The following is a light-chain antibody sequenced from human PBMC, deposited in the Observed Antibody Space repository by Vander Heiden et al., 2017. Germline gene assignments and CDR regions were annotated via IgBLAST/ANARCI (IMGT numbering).Light chain of an antibody. CDR1: QDINNF. Sequence: DIQMTQSPSSLSASVGDRVTITCQASQDINNFLNWYQQKPGKAPKLLIYDASNLETGVPSRFSGSGSGTDFSFTISSLQPEDIGTYYCQQYENLPLTFGGGTKMEIK. CDR2: DAS. J-gene: IGKJ4*01. CDR3: QQYENLPLT. V-gene: IGKV1-33*01.